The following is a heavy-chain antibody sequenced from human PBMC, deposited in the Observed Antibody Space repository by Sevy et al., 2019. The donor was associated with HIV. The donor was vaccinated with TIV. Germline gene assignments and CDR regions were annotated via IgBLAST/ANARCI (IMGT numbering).Heavy chain of an antibody. CDR3: ARDPLYCTTTSCHDDAFDI. Sequence: GGSLRFSCAASGFTFSFYGMHWVRQAPGKALEWVAVMWYDGSNKYYADSVKGRFTISRDNSKNTLYLQMNSLRAEDTAVYYCARDPLYCTTTSCHDDAFDIWGQGTMVTVSS. CDR2: MWYDGSNK. CDR1: GFTFSFYG. V-gene: IGHV3-33*01. J-gene: IGHJ3*02. D-gene: IGHD2-2*01.